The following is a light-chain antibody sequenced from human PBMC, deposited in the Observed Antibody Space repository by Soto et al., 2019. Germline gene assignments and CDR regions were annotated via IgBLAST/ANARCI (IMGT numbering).Light chain of an antibody. J-gene: IGKJ1*01. CDR2: AAS. CDR1: QSVSTY. Sequence: DLQMTQSPSFLYASVGDRVTITCRGPQSVSTYLNWYQQKPGKAPKLLIYAASTLQSGVPSRFSGSGSGTDFILTIDSLQPEDFATYYCQQSYSTPRTFGPGTKVEIK. V-gene: IGKV1-39*01. CDR3: QQSYSTPRT.